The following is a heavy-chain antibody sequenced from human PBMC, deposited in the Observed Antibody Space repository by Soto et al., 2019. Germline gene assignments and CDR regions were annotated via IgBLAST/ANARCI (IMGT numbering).Heavy chain of an antibody. D-gene: IGHD5-12*01. CDR2: LIPNLGLA. CDR1: GGTFSNST. V-gene: IGHV1-69*02. Sequence: QVQLVQSGAEVRKPGSSVKVSCQASGGTFSNSTVTWVRQAPGQGLEWMGRLIPNLGLANYAQKCRGSLTITADKSTTTAYMELRSLRSEDTAIYYCARFKLGDDYWGQGTLVTVSS. CDR3: ARFKLGDDY. J-gene: IGHJ4*02.